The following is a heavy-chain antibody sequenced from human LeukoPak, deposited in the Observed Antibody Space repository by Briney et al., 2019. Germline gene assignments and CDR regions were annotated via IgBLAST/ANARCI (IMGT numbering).Heavy chain of an antibody. CDR2: FDPEDGET. V-gene: IGHV1-24*01. J-gene: IGHJ4*02. CDR1: GYTLTELS. CDR3: ATPAFLEWLLPFDC. Sequence: GASVKVSCKVSGYTLTELSMHWVRQAPGKGLEWMGGFDPEDGETIYAQKFQGRVTMTEDTSTDTAYMELSSLRSEDTAVYYCATPAFLEWLLPFDCWGQGTLVTVSS. D-gene: IGHD3-3*02.